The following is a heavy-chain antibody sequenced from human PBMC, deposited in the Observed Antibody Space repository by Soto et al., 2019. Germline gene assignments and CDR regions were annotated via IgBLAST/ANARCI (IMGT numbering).Heavy chain of an antibody. CDR2: ISYGGST. Sequence: QVQLQESGPGLVKPLQTLSLTCTVSGGSINSGGCCWSWIRQHPGKGLDWIGCISYGGSTSYNPSLKSRVTISVDTSKNQFSLKLTSVTAADTAVYYCSRGILVWGQGALITVSS. CDR1: GGSINSGGCC. D-gene: IGHD5-18*01. J-gene: IGHJ4*02. CDR3: SRGILV. V-gene: IGHV4-31*03.